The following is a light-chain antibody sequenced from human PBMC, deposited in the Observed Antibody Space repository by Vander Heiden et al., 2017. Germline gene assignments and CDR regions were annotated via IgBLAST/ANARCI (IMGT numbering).Light chain of an antibody. CDR3: CSFAGSYTLV. V-gene: IGLV2-11*01. Sequence: QSALTQPRSVSGSPGQSVTISCTGTSRDVGGYNYFSWYQQRPGKAPKLMIYDVSKRPSGVPDRFSGSKSGSTASLTISGLQAEDEADYYCCSFAGSYTLVFGGGTKLTVL. CDR2: DVS. CDR1: SRDVGGYNY. J-gene: IGLJ2*01.